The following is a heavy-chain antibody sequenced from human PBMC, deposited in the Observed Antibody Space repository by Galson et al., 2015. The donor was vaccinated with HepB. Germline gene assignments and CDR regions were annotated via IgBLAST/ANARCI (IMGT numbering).Heavy chain of an antibody. J-gene: IGHJ4*02. Sequence: TLSLTCTVSGGSISSGGYSWSWIRQPPGKGLEWIGYIYHSGSTYYNPSLKSRVTISIDRSKNQFSLKLSSVTDANTAVYYCARSPCRDGYNRGYFDYWGQGTLVTVSS. D-gene: IGHD5-24*01. V-gene: IGHV4-30-2*02. CDR1: GGSISSGGYS. CDR2: IYHSGST. CDR3: ARSPCRDGYNRGYFDY.